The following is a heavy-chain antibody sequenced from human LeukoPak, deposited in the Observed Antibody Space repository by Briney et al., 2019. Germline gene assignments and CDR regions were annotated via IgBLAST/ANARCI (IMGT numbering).Heavy chain of an antibody. CDR1: GFTFSSFR. CDR3: ARAGSGWYFDY. J-gene: IGHJ4*02. Sequence: GGSLRLSCAAAGFTFSSFRLNWVRQAPGKGLEWVSYISSSGSRTIYYADSVKGRFTISRDDAKNSVNLQMNSLRDEDTAVYYCARAGSGWYFDYWGQGTLVAVSS. CDR2: ISSSGSRTI. D-gene: IGHD6-19*01. V-gene: IGHV3-48*02.